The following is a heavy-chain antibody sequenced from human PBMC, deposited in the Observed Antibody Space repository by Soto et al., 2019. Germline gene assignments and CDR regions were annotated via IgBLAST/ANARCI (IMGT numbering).Heavy chain of an antibody. CDR2: IIPIFGTA. Sequence: QVQLVQSGAEVKKPGSSVKVSCKASGGTFSSYAISWVRQAPGQGLEWMGGIIPIFGTATYAQKFQGRVTTTADKATSTAYRELSSLRSEDTAVYYCARVVVANNYYYYGMDVWGQGTTVTVSS. D-gene: IGHD2-15*01. CDR1: GGTFSSYA. CDR3: ARVVVANNYYYYGMDV. J-gene: IGHJ6*02. V-gene: IGHV1-69*06.